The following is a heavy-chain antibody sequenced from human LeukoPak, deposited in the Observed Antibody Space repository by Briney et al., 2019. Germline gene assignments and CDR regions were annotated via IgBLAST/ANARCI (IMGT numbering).Heavy chain of an antibody. V-gene: IGHV1-2*02. CDR3: ARSDKCTTCSIDY. CDR2: INPSDGGT. J-gene: IGHJ4*02. Sequence: VASVKVSCKASGYTFTGYYLHWVRQAPGQGPEWMGWINPSDGGTNYAQKFQGRVTMTRDTSISTAYMDLSRLGSDDTAVYYCARSDKCTTCSIDYSGQGTLVTVSS. CDR1: GYTFTGYY. D-gene: IGHD2-2*01.